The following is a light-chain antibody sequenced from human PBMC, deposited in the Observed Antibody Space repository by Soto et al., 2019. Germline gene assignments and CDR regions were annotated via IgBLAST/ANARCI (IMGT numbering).Light chain of an antibody. V-gene: IGLV2-14*01. Sequence: QSALTQPASVSGSPGQSITISCTGTSSEVGGYNHVSWYQQPPGEAPKLMIYEVSNRPSGVSNRFSGSKSGNTASLTISGLQAEDEADYYCNSYTGSSTYVFGTGTKVTVL. CDR2: EVS. CDR1: SSEVGGYNH. J-gene: IGLJ1*01. CDR3: NSYTGSSTYV.